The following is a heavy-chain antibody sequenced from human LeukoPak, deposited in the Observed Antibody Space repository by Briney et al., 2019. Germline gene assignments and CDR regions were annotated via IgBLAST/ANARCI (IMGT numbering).Heavy chain of an antibody. CDR2: ISGSGGST. D-gene: IGHD6-13*01. CDR1: GFTFSNAW. Sequence: GGSLRLSCAASGFTFSNAWMSWVRQAPGKGLEWVSAISGSGGSTYYADSVKGRFTISRDNSKNTLYLQMNSLRAEDTAVYYCAKGIYSSSWYVVDYWGQGTLVTVSS. CDR3: AKGIYSSSWYVVDY. J-gene: IGHJ4*02. V-gene: IGHV3-23*01.